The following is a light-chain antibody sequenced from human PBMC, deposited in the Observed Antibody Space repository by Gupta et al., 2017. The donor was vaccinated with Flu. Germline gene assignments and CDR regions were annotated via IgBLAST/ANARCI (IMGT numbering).Light chain of an antibody. V-gene: IGKV1-9*01. J-gene: IGKJ4*01. CDR2: AAS. Sequence: DIQLTQSPSFLSASVGDRVTITCRASQEISSYFGWYQQKPGKAPKLLIYAASTLHSGVPSRFSGSGSGTDFTLTVSSLQPEDFATYYCQQLNSYPFTFGGGTKVEI. CDR3: QQLNSYPFT. CDR1: QEISSY.